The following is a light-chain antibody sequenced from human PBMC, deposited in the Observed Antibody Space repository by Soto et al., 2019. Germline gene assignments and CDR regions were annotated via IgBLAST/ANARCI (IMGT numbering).Light chain of an antibody. CDR1: QSVSITY. CDR3: QQYGSSPPRT. CDR2: GAS. V-gene: IGKV3-20*01. J-gene: IGKJ1*01. Sequence: ESVLTQSPGTLSLSPGERATLSCRASQSVSITYLAWYQQKPGQAPRLLIYGASSRATGIPDRFSGSGSGTDFTLTISRLEPEDFAVYYCQQYGSSPPRTFGQGTKVEIK.